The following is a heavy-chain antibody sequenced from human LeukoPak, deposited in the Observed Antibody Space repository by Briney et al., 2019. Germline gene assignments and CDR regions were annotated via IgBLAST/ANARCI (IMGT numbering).Heavy chain of an antibody. Sequence: GGSLRLSCAASGVTFSSYWMHWVRQAPGKGLVWVSRINSDGSSTSYADSVKGRFTISRDNAKNTLYLQMNSLRAEDTAVYYCATNRITIFGVVTDYWGQGTLVTVSS. CDR1: GVTFSSYW. V-gene: IGHV3-74*01. CDR2: INSDGSST. J-gene: IGHJ4*02. CDR3: ATNRITIFGVVTDY. D-gene: IGHD3-3*01.